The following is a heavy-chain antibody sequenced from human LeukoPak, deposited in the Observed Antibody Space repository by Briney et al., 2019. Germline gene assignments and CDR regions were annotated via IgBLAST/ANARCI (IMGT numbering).Heavy chain of an antibody. J-gene: IGHJ4*02. CDR2: IRSKAYGETA. V-gene: IGHV3-49*03. CDR3: TRDRGAYNLYDY. CDR1: GFTFGDYA. D-gene: IGHD1-1*01. Sequence: GGSLRLSCTASGFTFGDYAMSWIRQAPGKGLEWVGFIRSKAYGETADYAASVQGRFTISRDDSKAIAYLQMNSLKTEDTAVYHCTRDRGAYNLYDYWGQGTLVTVSS.